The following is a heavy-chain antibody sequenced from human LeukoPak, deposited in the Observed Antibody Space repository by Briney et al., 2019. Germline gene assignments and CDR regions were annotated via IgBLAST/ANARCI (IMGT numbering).Heavy chain of an antibody. V-gene: IGHV1-46*02. CDR2: INPSGGST. D-gene: IGHD5-18*01. J-gene: IGHJ4*02. CDR1: GYTFNSYY. CDR3: ARARPDIAMGYVDY. Sequence: GGAVKVSCKASGYTFNSYYLLCVRQDPAEGLEGMGIINPSGGSTSYAQKFHHRDTITRDTSTSTVYMELSSLRSEDTAVYYCARARPDIAMGYVDYWGQGTLVTVSS.